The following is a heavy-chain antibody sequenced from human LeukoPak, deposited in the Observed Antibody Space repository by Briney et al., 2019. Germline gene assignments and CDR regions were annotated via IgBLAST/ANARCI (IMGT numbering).Heavy chain of an antibody. CDR1: GYTFTSYD. Sequence: ASVKVSCKASGYTFTSYDINWVRQATGQGLEWMGGIIPIFGTTNYAQNFQGRLTITADEYTSTAYMELSSLRSEDTAVYFCARGVGILLQGDYFYYMNVWGKGTTVTVSS. V-gene: IGHV1-69*13. D-gene: IGHD3-22*01. CDR2: IIPIFGTT. CDR3: ARGVGILLQGDYFYYMNV. J-gene: IGHJ6*03.